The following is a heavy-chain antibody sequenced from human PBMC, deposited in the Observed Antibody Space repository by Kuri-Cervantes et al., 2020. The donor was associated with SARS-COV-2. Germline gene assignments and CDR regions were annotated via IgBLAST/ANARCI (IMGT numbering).Heavy chain of an antibody. J-gene: IGHJ6*03. D-gene: IGHD2-15*01. Sequence: ASVKVSCKASGYTFIGYYMHWVRQAPGQGLEWMGWINPNSGGTNYAQKFQGRVTMTRDTSISTAYMELSSLRSEDTAVYYCAREEVVVAATHYYYYYYMDVWGKGTTVTVSS. CDR2: INPNSGGT. CDR1: GYTFIGYY. CDR3: AREEVVVAATHYYYYYYMDV. V-gene: IGHV1-2*02.